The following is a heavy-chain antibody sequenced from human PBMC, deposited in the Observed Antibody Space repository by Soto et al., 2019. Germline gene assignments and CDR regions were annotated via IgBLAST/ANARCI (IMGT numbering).Heavy chain of an antibody. CDR2: IIPIFGTA. V-gene: IGHV1-69*01. Sequence: QVQLVQSGAEVKKPGSSVKVSCKASGGTFSSYAISWVQQAPGQGLEWMGGIIPIFGTANYAQKFQGRVTITADESTSTAYMELSSLRSEDTAVYYCARAGRSYYLDYYYGMDVWGQGTTVTVSS. CDR1: GGTFSSYA. D-gene: IGHD1-26*01. CDR3: ARAGRSYYLDYYYGMDV. J-gene: IGHJ6*02.